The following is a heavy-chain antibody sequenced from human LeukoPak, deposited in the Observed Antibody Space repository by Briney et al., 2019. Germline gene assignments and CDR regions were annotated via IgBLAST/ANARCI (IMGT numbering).Heavy chain of an antibody. CDR2: IYASGNS. CDR3: AGTRRYWSGGSCYNWFDP. Sequence: PSQTLSLTHTVSGDFIRSETYYWSWIRQPAGKGLEWIGRIYASGNSNYNASLKSRVTISIDTSKNQFSLRLSSVIAADTAVYYCAGTRRYWSGGSCYNWFDPWGQGTLVTVSS. CDR1: GDFIRSETYY. V-gene: IGHV4-61*02. J-gene: IGHJ5*02. D-gene: IGHD2-15*01.